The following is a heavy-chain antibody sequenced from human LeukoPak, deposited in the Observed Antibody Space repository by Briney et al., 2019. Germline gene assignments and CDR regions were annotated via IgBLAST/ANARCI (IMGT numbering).Heavy chain of an antibody. J-gene: IGHJ3*02. CDR1: GFTFSSYA. Sequence: GRSLRLSCAASGFTFSSYAMHWVRQAPGKGLEWVAVISYDGSNKYYADSVKGRFTISRDNSKNTLYLQMNNLRAEDTAVYYCARAEYDRDDDAFDIWGQGTMVTVSS. V-gene: IGHV3-30-3*01. D-gene: IGHD3-22*01. CDR2: ISYDGSNK. CDR3: ARAEYDRDDDAFDI.